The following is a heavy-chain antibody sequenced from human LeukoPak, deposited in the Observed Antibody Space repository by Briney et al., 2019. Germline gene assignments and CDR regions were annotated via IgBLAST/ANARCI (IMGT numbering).Heavy chain of an antibody. CDR2: IDPSDSYT. CDR3: ARHLNYYDSSGLFDY. J-gene: IGHJ4*02. CDR1: GYSFTSYW. V-gene: IGHV5-10-1*01. Sequence: GESLKISCKGSGYSFTSYWISWVRQMPGKGLEWMGRIDPSDSYTNYSPSFQGHVTISADKSISTAYLQWSSLKASDTAMYYCARHLNYYDSSGLFDYWGQGTLVTVSS. D-gene: IGHD3-22*01.